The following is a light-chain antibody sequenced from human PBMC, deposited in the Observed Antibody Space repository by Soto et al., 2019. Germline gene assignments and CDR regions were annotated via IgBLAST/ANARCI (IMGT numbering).Light chain of an antibody. CDR3: QLWDSTTDHYV. Sequence: SYVLTQPPSLSVAPGQTASITCGGDNSGSKTVHWYQQVPGQAPVLVVYADSDRPSGIPERFSGSNSGNTATLTIIRVEAGDEADYYCQLWDSTTDHYVFGSGTKLTVL. CDR2: ADS. J-gene: IGLJ1*01. CDR1: NSGSKT. V-gene: IGLV3-21*02.